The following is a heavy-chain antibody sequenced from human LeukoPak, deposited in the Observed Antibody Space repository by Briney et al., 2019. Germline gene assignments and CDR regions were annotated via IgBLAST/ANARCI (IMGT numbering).Heavy chain of an antibody. V-gene: IGHV3-53*01. Sequence: GGSLRLPCAASGFTVSSNYMTWVRQAPGKGLEWVSVIYSGDSTYYADSVKGRFTISRDSSKNTLYLQMNSLRAEDTAVYYCARDSTATTTDYWGQGALVTVSS. CDR3: ARDSTATTTDY. CDR2: IYSGDST. D-gene: IGHD4-17*01. CDR1: GFTVSSNY. J-gene: IGHJ4*02.